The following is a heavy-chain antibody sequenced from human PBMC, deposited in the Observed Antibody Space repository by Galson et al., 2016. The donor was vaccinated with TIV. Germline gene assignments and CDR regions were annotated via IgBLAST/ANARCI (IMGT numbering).Heavy chain of an antibody. V-gene: IGHV1-69*13. CDR1: GDTFTSYP. D-gene: IGHD5-18*01. J-gene: IGHJ6*02. CDR3: AKDRNTALDTYHYYYGMDV. Sequence: SGKVSCKASGDTFTSYPFNWVRQAPGQGLEWMGGIIPLFGTANYAQKFQGRVTVTADESTSTVYLDLSSLRSEDTAVYYCAKDRNTALDTYHYYYGMDVWGQGTTVTVSS. CDR2: IIPLFGTA.